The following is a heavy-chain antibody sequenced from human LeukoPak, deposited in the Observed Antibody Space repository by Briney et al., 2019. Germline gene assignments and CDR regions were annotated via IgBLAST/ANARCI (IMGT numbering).Heavy chain of an antibody. J-gene: IGHJ6*02. CDR1: GYSFTSYW. CDR3: ARHAGGYSYGYFPYYYGMDV. CDR2: IYPGDSDT. V-gene: IGHV5-51*01. Sequence: GESLKISCKGSGYSFTSYWIGWVRQMPGKGLEWMGIIYPGDSDTSYSPSFQGQVTISADKSISTAYLQWSSLKASDTAMYYCARHAGGYSYGYFPYYYGMDVWGQGTTVTVSS. D-gene: IGHD5-18*01.